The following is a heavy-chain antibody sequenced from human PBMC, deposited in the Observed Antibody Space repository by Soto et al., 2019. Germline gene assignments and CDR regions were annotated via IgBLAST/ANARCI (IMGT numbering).Heavy chain of an antibody. CDR3: AREGYSGYDPSSPGLDYYGMDV. D-gene: IGHD5-12*01. J-gene: IGHJ6*04. CDR2: IYYSGST. V-gene: IGHV4-31*03. Sequence: SETLSLTCTVSGGSISSGGYYWSWIRQHPGKGLEWIGYIYYSGSTYYNPSLKSRVTISVDTSKNQFSLKLSSVTAADTAVYYCAREGYSGYDPSSPGLDYYGMDVWGKGTTVTVSS. CDR1: GGSISSGGYY.